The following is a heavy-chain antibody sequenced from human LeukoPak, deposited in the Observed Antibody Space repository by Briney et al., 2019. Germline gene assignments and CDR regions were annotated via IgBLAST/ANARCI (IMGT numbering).Heavy chain of an antibody. V-gene: IGHV4-39*07. CDR1: GGSISSSYSY. CDR2: IYYSGST. D-gene: IGHD2-15*01. CDR3: ARVKDIVVFDY. J-gene: IGHJ4*02. Sequence: SETLSLTCTVSGGSISSSYSYWGWIRQPPGKGLEWIGNIYYSGSTYYSPSLTSRVTVSVDTSENQFSLKLSSVTAADTAVYYCARVKDIVVFDYWGQGTLVTVSS.